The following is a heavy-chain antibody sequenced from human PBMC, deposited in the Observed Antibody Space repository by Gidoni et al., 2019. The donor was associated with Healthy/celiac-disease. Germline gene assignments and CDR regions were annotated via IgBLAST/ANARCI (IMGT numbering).Heavy chain of an antibody. Sequence: VQLVESGGGVVRPALSLSLACAASRFTSSTYAIHWVRQAPGKGLEWVAVISYDGRNKYYADSVKGRFTISRDNSKNTLYLQMNSLRAEDTAVYYCAIDLVTIFGVVESRDRFDYWGQGTLVTVSS. D-gene: IGHD3-3*01. J-gene: IGHJ4*02. CDR2: ISYDGRNK. V-gene: IGHV3-30*04. CDR3: AIDLVTIFGVVESRDRFDY. CDR1: RFTSSTYA.